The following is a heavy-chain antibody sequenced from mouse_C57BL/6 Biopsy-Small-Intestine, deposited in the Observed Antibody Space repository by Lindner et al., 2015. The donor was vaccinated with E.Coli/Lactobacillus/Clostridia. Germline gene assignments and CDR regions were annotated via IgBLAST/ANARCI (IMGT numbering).Heavy chain of an antibody. Sequence: VQLQESGPELVKPGASVKISCKASGYSFTDYSMNWVKQSNGKSLEWIGVINPNYGTTSYNQKFKGKATLTVDQSSSTAYMQLNSLTSEDSAVYYCARSYYGSSSGFDYWGQGTTLTVSS. CDR2: INPNYGTT. CDR3: ARSYYGSSSGFDY. CDR1: GYSFTDYS. D-gene: IGHD1-1*01. J-gene: IGHJ2*01. V-gene: IGHV1-39*01.